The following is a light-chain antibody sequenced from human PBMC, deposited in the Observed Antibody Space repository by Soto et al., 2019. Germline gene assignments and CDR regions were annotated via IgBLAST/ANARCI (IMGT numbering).Light chain of an antibody. CDR3: QLFEHPQIP. J-gene: IGKJ5*01. Sequence: TFXASQDITNYLNWYQQKPGKAHRVVLYHASSLETAFRSRASGSGRGTDCTLTITSLQLEVIATYYCQLFEHPQIPFGKGTRLEIK. CDR2: HAS. V-gene: IGKV1-33*01. CDR1: QDITNY.